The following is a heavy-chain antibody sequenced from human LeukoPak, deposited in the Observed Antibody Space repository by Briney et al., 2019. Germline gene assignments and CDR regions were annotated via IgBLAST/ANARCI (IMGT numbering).Heavy chain of an antibody. Sequence: SETLSLTCTVSGGSISGYYWTWIRQPPGKGLEWIGEIYHSGSTNYNPSLKSRVTISVDKSKNQFSLKLSSVTAADTAMYYCARGEGSSTYLDYWGQGTLVTVSS. J-gene: IGHJ4*02. D-gene: IGHD6-6*01. CDR1: GGSISGYY. CDR3: ARGEGSSTYLDY. CDR2: IYHSGST. V-gene: IGHV4-34*01.